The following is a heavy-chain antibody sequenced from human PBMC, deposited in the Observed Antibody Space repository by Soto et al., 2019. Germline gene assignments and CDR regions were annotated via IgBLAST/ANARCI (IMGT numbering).Heavy chain of an antibody. J-gene: IGHJ5*02. V-gene: IGHV4-39*01. CDR3: ARHRLAAAAHHSPPSPALDP. CDR1: GGSISSSSYY. CDR2: IYYSGST. D-gene: IGHD6-13*01. Sequence: SETLSLTCTVSGGSISSSSYYWGWIRQPPGKRMEWIGSIYYSGSTYYNPSLKSRVTISVDTSKNQFSLKLSSVTAADTAVYYCARHRLAAAAHHSPPSPALDPWGQGTLVTVSS.